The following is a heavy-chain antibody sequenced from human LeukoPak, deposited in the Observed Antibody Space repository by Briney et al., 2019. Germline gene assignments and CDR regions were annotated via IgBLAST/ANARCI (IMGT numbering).Heavy chain of an antibody. CDR3: ARLATSTGSYVDY. D-gene: IGHD3-16*01. J-gene: IGHJ4*02. CDR2: ISYDGSNK. Sequence: PGGSLRLSCAASGFTFSSYGMHWVRQAPGKGPEWVAVISYDGSNKYYADSVKGRFTISRDNSKNTLYLQMNSLRAEDTAVYYCARLATSTGSYVDYWGQGTLVTVSS. CDR1: GFTFSSYG. V-gene: IGHV3-30*03.